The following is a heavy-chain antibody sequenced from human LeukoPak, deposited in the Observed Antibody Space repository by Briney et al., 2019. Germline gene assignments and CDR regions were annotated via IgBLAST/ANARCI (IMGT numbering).Heavy chain of an antibody. D-gene: IGHD3-10*01. CDR2: ISYSGST. V-gene: IGHV4-59*01. CDR3: VRGVSGSYPDDFEY. Sequence: SETLSLTCTVSGGSISSYYWSWIRQPPGKGLEWIGYISYSGSTNYNPSLKSRVTISVDTSKNQFSLKLSSVTAADTAVYYWVRGVSGSYPDDFEYWGQGTLVTVSS. J-gene: IGHJ4*02. CDR1: GGSISSYY.